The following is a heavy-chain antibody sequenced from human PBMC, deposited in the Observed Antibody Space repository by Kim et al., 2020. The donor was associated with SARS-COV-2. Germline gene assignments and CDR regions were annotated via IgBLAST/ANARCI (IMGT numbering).Heavy chain of an antibody. CDR2: IYYSGST. CDR1: GGSISSYY. CDR3: ARGLEGYISSWYFDY. Sequence: SETLSLTCTVYGGSISSYYWSWIRQPPGKGLEWIGYIYYSGSTNYNPSLKSRVTISVDTPKNQFSLKLSSVTAADTAVYYCARGLEGYISSWYFDYWAQGTLVTVSS. V-gene: IGHV4-59*01. J-gene: IGHJ4*02. D-gene: IGHD6-13*01.